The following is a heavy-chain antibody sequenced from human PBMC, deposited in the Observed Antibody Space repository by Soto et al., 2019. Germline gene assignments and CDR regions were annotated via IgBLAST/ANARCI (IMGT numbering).Heavy chain of an antibody. D-gene: IGHD6-19*01. CDR2: IIPIFGTA. Sequence: SVKVSCKASGGTFSSYAISWVRQAPGQGLEWMGGIIPIFGTANYAQKFQGRVTITADESTSTAYMELSSLRSEDTAVYYCARVSVAAKYYYYYYGMDVWGQGTTVTVSS. CDR1: GGTFSSYA. CDR3: ARVSVAAKYYYYYYGMDV. V-gene: IGHV1-69*13. J-gene: IGHJ6*02.